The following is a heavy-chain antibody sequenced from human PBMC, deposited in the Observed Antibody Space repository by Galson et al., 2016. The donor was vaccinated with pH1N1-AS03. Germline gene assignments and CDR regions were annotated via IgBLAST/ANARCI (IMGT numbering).Heavy chain of an antibody. D-gene: IGHD1-1*01. CDR1: DSTFSTFG. V-gene: IGHV1-18*04. CDR3: ASGTSDAFDI. Sequence: SVKVSCKASDSTFSTFGFGWVRQAPGQGLEWMGGISSYNGNTQYAQRVQGRATMTSDTSTTTAYLELRSLRPDDTAVYYCASGTSDAFDIWGQGTMVTVSS. J-gene: IGHJ3*02. CDR2: ISSYNGNT.